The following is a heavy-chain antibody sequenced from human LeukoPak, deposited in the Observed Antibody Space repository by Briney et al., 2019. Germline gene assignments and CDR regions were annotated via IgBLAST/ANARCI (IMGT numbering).Heavy chain of an antibody. J-gene: IGHJ6*03. Sequence: PSETLSLTCTVSGGSISSGSYYWSWIRQPAGKGLECIGRIYTSGSTNYNPSLKSRVTISVDTSKNQFSLKLSSVTAADTAVYYCARVPLVDYYDLLYYYYMDVWGKGTTVTVSS. CDR3: ARVPLVDYYDLLYYYYMDV. D-gene: IGHD3-3*01. CDR1: GGSISSGSYY. CDR2: IYTSGST. V-gene: IGHV4-61*02.